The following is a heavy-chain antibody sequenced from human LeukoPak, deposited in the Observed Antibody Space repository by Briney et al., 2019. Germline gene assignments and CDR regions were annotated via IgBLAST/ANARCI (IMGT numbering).Heavy chain of an antibody. CDR2: IYYSGSS. V-gene: IGHV4-31*03. Sequence: SETLSLTCTVSGGSISSGGYYWSWIRQHPGKGLEWIGYIYYSGSSYYNPPLKSRVTMSVDTSKSQFSLKLSSVTAADTAVYYCAKVVRGGWYYFDYWGQGTLVTVSS. CDR3: AKVVRGGWYYFDY. D-gene: IGHD6-19*01. CDR1: GGSISSGGYY. J-gene: IGHJ4*02.